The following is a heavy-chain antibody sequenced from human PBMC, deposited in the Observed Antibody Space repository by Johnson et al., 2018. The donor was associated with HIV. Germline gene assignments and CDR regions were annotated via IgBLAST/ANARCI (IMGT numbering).Heavy chain of an antibody. CDR3: AKLPRVVVIPLDAFDI. Sequence: VQLVESGGGVVRPGGSLRLSCAASGFTFDDYGMSWVRQAPGKGLEWVSAISGGGGGTYYGDSVKGRFTISRDNSRNTLFLQMNSLRAEDTAVYYCAKLPRVVVIPLDAFDIWGQGTMVTVSS. V-gene: IGHV3-23*04. J-gene: IGHJ3*02. D-gene: IGHD3-22*01. CDR1: GFTFDDYG. CDR2: ISGGGGGT.